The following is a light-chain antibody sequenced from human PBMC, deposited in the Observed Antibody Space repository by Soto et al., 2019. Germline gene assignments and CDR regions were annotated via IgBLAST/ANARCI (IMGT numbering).Light chain of an antibody. CDR3: QQYNNWPLWT. CDR1: QSVSSN. V-gene: IGKV3-15*01. Sequence: EIVMTHSPATLSVSPGERATLSCRAIQSVSSNLALYQQKPGQAPRLLIYGASTRATGIPARFSGSGSGTEFTLTISSLQSEDFAVYYCQQYNNWPLWTFGQGTKVEIK. J-gene: IGKJ1*01. CDR2: GAS.